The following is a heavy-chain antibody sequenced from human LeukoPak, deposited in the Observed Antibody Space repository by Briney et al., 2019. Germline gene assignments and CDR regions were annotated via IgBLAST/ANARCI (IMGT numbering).Heavy chain of an antibody. D-gene: IGHD1-7*01. Sequence: ASVKVSCKASGYTFTSYGISWVRQAPGQGLEWMGWISAYNGNTNYAQKLQGRVTMTTDTSTSTAYMELSSLRSEDTAVYYCARDQDNWNYSGFRWFDPWGQGTLVTVSS. CDR1: GYTFTSYG. CDR3: ARDQDNWNYSGFRWFDP. J-gene: IGHJ5*02. CDR2: ISAYNGNT. V-gene: IGHV1-18*01.